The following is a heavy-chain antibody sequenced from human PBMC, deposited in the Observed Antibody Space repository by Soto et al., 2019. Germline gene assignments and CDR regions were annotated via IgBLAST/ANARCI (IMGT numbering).Heavy chain of an antibody. Sequence: PGRSLRLPWAASGFTCSSYAMHRVRQAPGKGLVWVSGINNDGSSTSYADSVKGRFTISRDNAKNTLYLQMNSLRAEDTAVYYCARATYRNWFDPWGQGTLVTVSS. CDR3: ARATYRNWFDP. D-gene: IGHD5-18*01. V-gene: IGHV3-74*01. J-gene: IGHJ5*02. CDR2: INNDGSST. CDR1: GFTCSSYA.